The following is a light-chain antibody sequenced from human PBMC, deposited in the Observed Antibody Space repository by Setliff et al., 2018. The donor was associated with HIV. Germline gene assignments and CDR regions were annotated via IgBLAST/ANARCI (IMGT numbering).Light chain of an antibody. V-gene: IGLV2-14*01. Sequence: QSVLTQPASVSGSPGQSITISCTGTSSDVGGSNYVSWYQQHPGKAPRLMIYEVSNRPSWVSNRFSGSKSGNTASLTISGLQADDEADYYCCSYAGSYRRVFGTGTKV. J-gene: IGLJ1*01. CDR2: EVS. CDR1: SSDVGGSNY. CDR3: CSYAGSYRRV.